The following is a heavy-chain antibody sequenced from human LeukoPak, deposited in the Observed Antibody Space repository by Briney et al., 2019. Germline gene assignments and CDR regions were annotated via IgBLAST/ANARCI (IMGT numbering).Heavy chain of an antibody. J-gene: IGHJ4*02. CDR1: GFTFSSYA. CDR3: ARPPRLDDY. CDR2: ISYDGSNK. D-gene: IGHD3-16*01. Sequence: GGSLRLSCAASGFTFSSYAMHWVRQAPGKGLEWVAVISYDGSNKYYADSVKGRFTISRDNSKNTLYLQMNSLRAEDTAVYYCARPPRLDDYWGQGTLVTVSS. V-gene: IGHV3-30-3*01.